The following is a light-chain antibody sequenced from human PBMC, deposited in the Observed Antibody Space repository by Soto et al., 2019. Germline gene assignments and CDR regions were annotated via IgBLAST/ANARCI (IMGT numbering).Light chain of an antibody. J-gene: IGKJ4*01. CDR3: QQYGRSLT. CDR2: GAS. V-gene: IGKV3-20*01. CDR1: QSVTSY. Sequence: EIVLTQSPGTLSLCPGDRATLSCRASQSVTSYLAWYQQKPGQAPRLLIYGASSRATGIPDRFSGSGSGTDFTLTISRLEPEDFAVYYCQQYGRSLTFGGGTKVEIK.